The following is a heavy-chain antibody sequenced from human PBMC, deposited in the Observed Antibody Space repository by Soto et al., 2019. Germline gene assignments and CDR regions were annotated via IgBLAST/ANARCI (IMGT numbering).Heavy chain of an antibody. Sequence: QVQLVESGGGVVQPGTSLRLSCAASGFTFSRHGMHWVRQTPGKGLELLAVILNDASGHWYADSVKGRFTISRDNFENTLYLQMNGLRLEDTAMYYCARDDDYPAHGFDYWGQGTLVTGSS. D-gene: IGHD4-17*01. CDR3: ARDDDYPAHGFDY. CDR2: ILNDASGH. CDR1: GFTFSRHG. V-gene: IGHV3-33*01. J-gene: IGHJ4*02.